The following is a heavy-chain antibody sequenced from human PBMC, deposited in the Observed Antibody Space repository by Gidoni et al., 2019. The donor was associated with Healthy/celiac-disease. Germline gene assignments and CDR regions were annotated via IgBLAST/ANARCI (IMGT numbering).Heavy chain of an antibody. J-gene: IGHJ4*02. D-gene: IGHD5-18*01. CDR1: GSTFSSYS. CDR2: ISSSSSTI. Sequence: EVQLVESGGGLVQPGGSLRLSCAASGSTFSSYSMNWVRQAPGKGLEWVSYISSSSSTIYYADSVKGRFTISRDNAKNSLYLQMNSLRAEDTAVYYCARVDTAMVHDYWGQGTLVTVSS. V-gene: IGHV3-48*04. CDR3: ARVDTAMVHDY.